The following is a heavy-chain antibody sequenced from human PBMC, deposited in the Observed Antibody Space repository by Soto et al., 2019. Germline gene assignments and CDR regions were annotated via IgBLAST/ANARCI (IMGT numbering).Heavy chain of an antibody. CDR2: IIPIFGTA. Sequence: QVQLVQSGAEVKKPGSSVKVSCKASGGTFSSYAISWVRHAPEQGLEWMGGIIPIFGTANYAQKFQGRVTITADESTSTAYMELSSLRSEDTAVYYCARDPYGDSSSYNWFDPWGQGTLVTVSS. CDR3: ARDPYGDSSSYNWFDP. J-gene: IGHJ5*02. V-gene: IGHV1-69*01. CDR1: GGTFSSYA. D-gene: IGHD4-17*01.